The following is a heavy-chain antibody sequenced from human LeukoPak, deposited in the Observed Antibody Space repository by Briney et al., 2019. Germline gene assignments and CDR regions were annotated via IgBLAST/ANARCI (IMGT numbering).Heavy chain of an antibody. D-gene: IGHD3-10*01. J-gene: IGHJ5*02. CDR2: INANGGST. CDR3: ARDHSGKWGLFSGWWFDP. CDR1: GYTFSNHW. V-gene: IGHV1-46*01. Sequence: GASVTVSCKASGYTFSNHWMHWVRQVPGQGLEWMGVINANGGSTIYAQKFQGRITLTRDMSTTSVYMEVTSLRSEDTAVYYCARDHSGKWGLFSGWWFDPWGQGTLVTVSS.